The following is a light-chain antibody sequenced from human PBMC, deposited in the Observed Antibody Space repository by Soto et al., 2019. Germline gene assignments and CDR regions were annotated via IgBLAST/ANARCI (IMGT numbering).Light chain of an antibody. CDR2: DAS. CDR1: QSVSSY. J-gene: IGKJ1*01. Sequence: EIVLTHSPSALSLSPRERATLSCRASQSVSSYLAWYQQRPGQAPRLLIYDASNRATGIPVRFSGSGSGTDYNLTITNLESEDFAVYYCQQRSNWPWTFGQGTKVDIK. CDR3: QQRSNWPWT. V-gene: IGKV3-11*01.